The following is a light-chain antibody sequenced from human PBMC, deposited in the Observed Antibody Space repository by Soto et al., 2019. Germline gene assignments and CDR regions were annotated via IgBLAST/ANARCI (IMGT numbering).Light chain of an antibody. V-gene: IGKV1-5*03. CDR3: QQSRTYCT. CDR2: KAS. CDR1: QTSNSW. Sequence: DIQISQSPSTLSASIGDRVTITCRASQTSNSWLAWYQQKPGEAPKLLICKASSLESLVQSRFSGSGSGTEFTLTTSILQPDDFPTYYCQQSRTYCTFGQGTKVQIK. J-gene: IGKJ1*01.